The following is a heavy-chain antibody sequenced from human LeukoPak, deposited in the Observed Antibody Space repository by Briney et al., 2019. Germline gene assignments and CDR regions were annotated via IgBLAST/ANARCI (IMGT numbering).Heavy chain of an antibody. J-gene: IGHJ4*02. Sequence: GASVKISCKASGYTFSGYYMHWVRQAPGQGLEWMGWINPNSGGTHYAQKFQGRVTMTRDTSISTAYMELSRLRSDDTAVYYCAREGYSGYDYNYWGQGTLVTVSS. CDR1: GYTFSGYY. CDR2: INPNSGGT. D-gene: IGHD5-12*01. CDR3: AREGYSGYDYNY. V-gene: IGHV1-2*02.